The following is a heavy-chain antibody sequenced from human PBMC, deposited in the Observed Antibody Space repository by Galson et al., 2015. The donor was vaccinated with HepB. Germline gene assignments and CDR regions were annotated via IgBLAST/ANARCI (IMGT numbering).Heavy chain of an antibody. CDR2: IYYSGST. D-gene: IGHD6-13*01. J-gene: IGHJ5*02. V-gene: IGHV4-59*08. Sequence: SETLSLTCTVSGGSISSYYWSWIRQPPGKGLEWIGYIYYSGSTNYNPSLKSRVTISVDTSKNQFSLKLSSVTAADTAVYYCARHPEKYSSSWYWFDPWGQGTLVTVSS. CDR1: GGSISSYY. CDR3: ARHPEKYSSSWYWFDP.